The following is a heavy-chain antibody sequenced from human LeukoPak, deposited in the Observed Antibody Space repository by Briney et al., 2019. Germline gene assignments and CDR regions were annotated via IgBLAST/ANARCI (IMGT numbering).Heavy chain of an antibody. CDR3: ARRGYCSSTSCYGGYYYGMDV. D-gene: IGHD2-2*01. CDR2: IDPSDSHT. Sequence: GESLKISCKGSGYSFTSYWISWVRQMPGKGLEWMGRIDPSDSHTNYSPSFQGHVTISADKSISTAYLQWSSLKASDTAMYYCARRGYCSSTSCYGGYYYGMDVWGKGTTVTVSS. V-gene: IGHV5-10-1*01. CDR1: GYSFTSYW. J-gene: IGHJ6*04.